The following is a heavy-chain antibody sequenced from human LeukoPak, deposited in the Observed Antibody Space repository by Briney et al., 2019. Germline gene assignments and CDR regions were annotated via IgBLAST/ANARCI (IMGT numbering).Heavy chain of an antibody. J-gene: IGHJ5*02. CDR3: ARGDCSTISCPFDL. CDR2: IRPNSDGT. Sequence: SVKVSCKASGYTFTGYYIHWVRQAPGRGREWMGWIRPNSDGTKYAQNVQGMVTMTRDTSISTAYMELNRLRSDDTAVYYCARGDCSTISCPFDLWGQGTLVTVST. CDR1: GYTFTGYY. D-gene: IGHD2-2*01. V-gene: IGHV1-2*02.